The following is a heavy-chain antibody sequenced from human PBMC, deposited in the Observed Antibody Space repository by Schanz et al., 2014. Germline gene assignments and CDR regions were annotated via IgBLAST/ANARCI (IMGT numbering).Heavy chain of an antibody. Sequence: QVQLVQSEAEVKKPGSSVKVSCKASGGTFSSYTISWVRQAPGQGLEWMGRIIPILGIANYAQNFQGRVTITADKSTSTAYMELTSLRSEDTAVYYCAGKYCSSTSCYTGYYYMDVWGKGTTVTVSS. CDR2: IIPILGIA. D-gene: IGHD2-2*02. CDR3: AGKYCSSTSCYTGYYYMDV. J-gene: IGHJ6*03. CDR1: GGTFSSYT. V-gene: IGHV1-69*02.